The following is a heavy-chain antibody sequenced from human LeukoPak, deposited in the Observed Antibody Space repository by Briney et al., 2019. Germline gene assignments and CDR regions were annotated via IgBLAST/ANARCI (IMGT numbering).Heavy chain of an antibody. CDR1: GGSISSSSYY. V-gene: IGHV4-39*01. Sequence: SETLSLTCTVSGGSISSSSYYWGWIRQPPGKGLEWIGSIYYSGSTYYNPSLKSRVTISVDTSKNQFSLKLSSVTAADTAVYYCAISPGGEGYDYVWGPIAFDIWGQGTMVTVSS. D-gene: IGHD3-16*01. J-gene: IGHJ3*02. CDR2: IYYSGST. CDR3: AISPGGEGYDYVWGPIAFDI.